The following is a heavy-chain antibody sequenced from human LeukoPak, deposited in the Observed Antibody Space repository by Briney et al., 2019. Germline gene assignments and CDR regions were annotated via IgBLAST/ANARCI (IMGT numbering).Heavy chain of an antibody. CDR3: ASRIVGATPYFDY. CDR1: GGSISSYY. CDR2: IYYSGST. V-gene: IGHV4-59*08. J-gene: IGHJ4*02. D-gene: IGHD1-26*01. Sequence: PSETLSLTCSVSGGSISSYYWSWIRQPPGKGLEWIGYIYYSGSTNYNPSLKSRVTISIDTSKTQFSLKLSSVTAADTAVYYCASRIVGATPYFDYWGQGTLVTVSS.